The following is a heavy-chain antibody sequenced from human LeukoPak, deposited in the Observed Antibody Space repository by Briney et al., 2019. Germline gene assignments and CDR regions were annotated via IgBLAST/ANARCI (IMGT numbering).Heavy chain of an antibody. CDR2: IYDSGST. V-gene: IGHV4-31*03. D-gene: IGHD2-21*02. CDR1: GGSISSGAFH. Sequence: SETLSPTCTVSGGSISSGAFHWSWIRQHPGKGLEWIGYIYDSGSTYYNPSLKSRVIISVDTSKNQFSLKLSSVTAADTAAYYCARGRGVVTATTYYFDYWGQGTLVTVSS. CDR3: ARGRGVVTATTYYFDY. J-gene: IGHJ4*02.